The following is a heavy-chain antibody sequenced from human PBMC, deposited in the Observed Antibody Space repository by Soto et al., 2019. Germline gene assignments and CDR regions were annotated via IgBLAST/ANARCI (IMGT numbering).Heavy chain of an antibody. CDR2: ISYDGSNK. V-gene: IGHV3-30-3*01. Sequence: GGSLRLSCAASGFTFSSYAMHWVRQAPGKGLEWVAVISYDGSNKYYADSVKGRFTISRDNSKNTLYLQMNSLRAEDTAVYYCARVIFGVVTMNGMDVWGQGTTVTAP. D-gene: IGHD3-3*01. J-gene: IGHJ6*02. CDR1: GFTFSSYA. CDR3: ARVIFGVVTMNGMDV.